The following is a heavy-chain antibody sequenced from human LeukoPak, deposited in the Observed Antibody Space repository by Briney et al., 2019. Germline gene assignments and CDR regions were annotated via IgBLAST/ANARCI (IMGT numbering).Heavy chain of an antibody. V-gene: IGHV3-53*01. CDR2: IYSGGNT. D-gene: IGHD2-2*01. J-gene: IGHJ4*02. CDR1: GFTVSINY. CDR3: ARGETSSYDY. Sequence: GGSLRLSCAASGFTVSINYMSWVRQAPGKGLEWVSVIYSGGNTYYADSVKGRFTISRDNSKNTVYPQMNSLRAEDTAVYYCARGETSSYDYWGQGTLVTVSS.